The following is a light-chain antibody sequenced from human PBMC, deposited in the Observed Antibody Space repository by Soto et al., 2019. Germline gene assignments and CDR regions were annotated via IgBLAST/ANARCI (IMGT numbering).Light chain of an antibody. CDR2: DVS. V-gene: IGKV1-5*01. CDR3: QQDNS. Sequence: DIQLTQSPSTLSASVGDRGTITCRASRSFSTWLAWYQQKPGKAPKVLIYDVSTLEGGVPSRFSGGGSGTEFTLTISSLQPDDSATYYCQQDNSFGQGTKLEIK. J-gene: IGKJ2*01. CDR1: RSFSTW.